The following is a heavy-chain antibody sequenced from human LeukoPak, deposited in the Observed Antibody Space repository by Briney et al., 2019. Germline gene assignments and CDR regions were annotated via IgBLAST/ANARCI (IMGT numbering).Heavy chain of an antibody. V-gene: IGHV3-23*01. D-gene: IGHD6-13*01. J-gene: IGHJ4*02. CDR2: ISGSGGST. Sequence: GGSLRLSCAASGFTFSSYAMSWVRQAPGKGLEWVSAISGSGGSTYYADSVKGRFTISRDNSKNTLYLQMNSLRAEDTAVYYCAKGSSSSWYFRYYFDYWGQGTLVTVPS. CDR1: GFTFSSYA. CDR3: AKGSSSSWYFRYYFDY.